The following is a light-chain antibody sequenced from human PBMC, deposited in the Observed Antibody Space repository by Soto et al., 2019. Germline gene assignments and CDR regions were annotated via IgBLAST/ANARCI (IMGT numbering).Light chain of an antibody. V-gene: IGKV3-20*01. Sequence: EIVLTQSPGTLALSAGERATLSCRASQSVSSSYLAWYRQKPGQAPRLLIYGAFNRATGIPDRISGSGSGTDFTLTISRLEPEDLAVYYCQHYDRAPMWTFGQGTKVDI. CDR2: GAF. J-gene: IGKJ1*01. CDR1: QSVSSSY. CDR3: QHYDRAPMWT.